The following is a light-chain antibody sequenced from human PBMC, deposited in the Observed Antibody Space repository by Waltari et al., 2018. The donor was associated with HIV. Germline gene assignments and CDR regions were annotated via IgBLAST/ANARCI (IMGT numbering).Light chain of an antibody. Sequence: IQMTQSPSSLSASIGDRVTITCRASQDIDSWLAWYQQRPEIAPKSLIYAASSLQSGVPSRFSGSGSGTDFTLTISSLQPEDFATYYCQQYKSYPPTFGGGTKVEIK. V-gene: IGKV1D-16*01. CDR1: QDIDSW. CDR2: AAS. J-gene: IGKJ4*01. CDR3: QQYKSYPPT.